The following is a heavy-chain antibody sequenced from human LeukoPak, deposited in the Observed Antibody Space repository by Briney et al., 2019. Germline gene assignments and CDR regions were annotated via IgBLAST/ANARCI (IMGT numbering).Heavy chain of an antibody. CDR2: ISSSGSTI. V-gene: IGHV3-11*01. D-gene: IGHD4-17*01. Sequence: PGGSLRLSCAASGFTFSDYYMSWIRQAPGKGLEWVSYISSSGSTIYYAASVKGRFTISRDNAKNSLYLQMNSLRAEDTAVYYCARDQDDYEFPDYWGQGTLVTVSS. J-gene: IGHJ4*02. CDR1: GFTFSDYY. CDR3: ARDQDDYEFPDY.